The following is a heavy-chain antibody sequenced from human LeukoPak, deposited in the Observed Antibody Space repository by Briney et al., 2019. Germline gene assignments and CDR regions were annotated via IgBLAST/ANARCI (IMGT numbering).Heavy chain of an antibody. CDR3: AKDPYSSSTYFDY. V-gene: IGHV3-23*01. CDR1: GFTFSSFA. Sequence: PGGSLRLSCAASGFTFSSFAMTWVRQAPGKELEWDSSISGSGTNTYYAGSVKGRFTISRDNSKNTLYLHMNTLRADDTALYYCAKDPYSSSTYFDYWGHGTLVTVSS. D-gene: IGHD6-6*01. CDR2: ISGSGTNT. J-gene: IGHJ4*01.